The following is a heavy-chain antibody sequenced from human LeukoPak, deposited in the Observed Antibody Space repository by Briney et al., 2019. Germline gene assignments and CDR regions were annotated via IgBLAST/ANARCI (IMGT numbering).Heavy chain of an antibody. Sequence: GGSLRLSCAASGFTFSSYSWNWVRQPPGKGLEWVSSISSSSSYIYYADSVKGRFTISRDNAKNSLYLQMNSLRAEDTAVYYCAKSSGYFDWLDYWGQGTLVTVSS. V-gene: IGHV3-21*01. D-gene: IGHD3-9*01. J-gene: IGHJ4*02. CDR1: GFTFSSYS. CDR3: AKSSGYFDWLDY. CDR2: ISSSSSYI.